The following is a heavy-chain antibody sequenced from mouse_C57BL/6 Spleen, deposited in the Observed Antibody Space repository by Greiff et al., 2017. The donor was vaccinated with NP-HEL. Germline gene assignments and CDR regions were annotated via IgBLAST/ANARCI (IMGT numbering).Heavy chain of an antibody. D-gene: IGHD1-1*01. V-gene: IGHV5-4*01. CDR1: GFTFSSYA. J-gene: IGHJ4*01. CDR2: ISDGGSYT. CDR3: ARESYYGSSSYAMDY. Sequence: EVKLVESGGGLVKPGGSLKLSCAASGFTFSSYAMSWVRQTPEKRLEWVATISDGGSYTYYPDNVKGRFTISRDNAKNNLYLQMSHLKSEDTAVYYGARESYYGSSSYAMDYWGQGTSVTVSS.